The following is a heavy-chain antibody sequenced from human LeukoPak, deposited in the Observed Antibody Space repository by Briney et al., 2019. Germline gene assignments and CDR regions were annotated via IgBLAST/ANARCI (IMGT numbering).Heavy chain of an antibody. CDR3: ARSWNDAFDI. CDR1: GYSFSLYG. J-gene: IGHJ3*02. Sequence: GEPLKISFKGSGYSFSLYGIAWVRQMPGKGLEWMGIIYPGDSDTRYSPSFQGQVTISADKSISTAYLQWSSLKASDTAMYYCARSWNDAFDIWGQGTMVTVSS. D-gene: IGHD1-1*01. CDR2: IYPGDSDT. V-gene: IGHV5-51*01.